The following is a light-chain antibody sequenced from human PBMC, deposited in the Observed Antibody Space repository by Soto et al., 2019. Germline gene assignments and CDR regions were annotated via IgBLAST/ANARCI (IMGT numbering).Light chain of an antibody. V-gene: IGLV2-11*01. J-gene: IGLJ3*02. CDR2: DVT. CDR3: CSYAGNSYAGIYNVL. Sequence: QSALTQPRSVSGSPGQSVTISCTGTSSDVGAYNYVSWYQQHPGKAPKLIIYDVTKRPSGVPDRFSGSKSGNTASLTISGLQAEDEADYYWCSYAGNSYAGIYNVLFGGGTKLTVL. CDR1: SSDVGAYNY.